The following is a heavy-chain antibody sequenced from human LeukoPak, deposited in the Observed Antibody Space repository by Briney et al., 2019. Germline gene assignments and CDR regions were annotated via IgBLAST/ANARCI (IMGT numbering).Heavy chain of an antibody. CDR1: GFTFSSYA. J-gene: IGHJ4*02. CDR2: ISYDGSNK. Sequence: TGGSLRLSCAASGFTFSSYAMHWVRQAPGKGLEWVAVISYDGSNKYYADSVKGRFTISRDNSKNTLYLQMNSLRAEDTAVYYCATPLIAVAGTGAFDYWGQGTLVTVSS. V-gene: IGHV3-30-3*01. D-gene: IGHD6-19*01. CDR3: ATPLIAVAGTGAFDY.